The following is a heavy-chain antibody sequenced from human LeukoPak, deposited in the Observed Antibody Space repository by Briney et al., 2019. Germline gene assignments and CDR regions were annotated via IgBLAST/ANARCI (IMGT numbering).Heavy chain of an antibody. CDR3: ARDLGDIDQNLDY. D-gene: IGHD5-12*01. CDR2: ISAYNGNT. CDR1: GYTFTSYY. V-gene: IGHV1-18*04. J-gene: IGHJ4*02. Sequence: EASVKVSCKASGYTFTSYYMHWVRQAPGQGLEWMGWISAYNGNTNYAQKLQGRVTMTTDTSTSTAYMELRSLRSDDTAVYYCARDLGDIDQNLDYWGQGTLVTVSS.